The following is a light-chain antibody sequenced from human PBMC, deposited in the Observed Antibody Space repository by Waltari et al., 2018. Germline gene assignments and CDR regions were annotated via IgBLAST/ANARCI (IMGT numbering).Light chain of an antibody. J-gene: IGLJ3*02. CDR3: SMYMGSGIWV. Sequence: QTVLTQEPSLSVSPGGPVTLTCALSSGSVSSTSYATWYQQTPGLPPRTRGDKGSGRSSGVPDRFSGSILGNKAALTITGAQADDESDYYCSMYMGSGIWVFGGGTKLTVL. V-gene: IGLV8-61*01. CDR1: SGSVSSTSY. CDR2: KGS.